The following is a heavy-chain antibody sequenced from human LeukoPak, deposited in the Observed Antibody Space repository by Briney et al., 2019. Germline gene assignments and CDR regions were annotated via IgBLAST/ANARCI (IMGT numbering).Heavy chain of an antibody. Sequence: SETLSLTCAVSGGSLSGYYWTWIRQPPGKGLEWIGEINHSGSTNYNPSLKSRVTMSVDTSKSQFSLKLSSVAALDTAVYYCARNGRRGAFDIWGQGTMVTVSS. J-gene: IGHJ3*02. V-gene: IGHV4-34*10. CDR1: GGSLSGYY. CDR3: ARNGRRGAFDI. CDR2: INHSGST.